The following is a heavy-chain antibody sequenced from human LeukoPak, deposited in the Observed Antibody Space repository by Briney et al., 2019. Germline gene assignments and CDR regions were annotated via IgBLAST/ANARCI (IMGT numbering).Heavy chain of an antibody. CDR3: ARQFGSDYYDSKGPGWFDS. Sequence: SETLSLTCTVSGGSISSSSYYWGWIRQPPGKGLEWIGSIYYSGSTYYNPSLKSRVTISVDTSKNQFSLKLSSVTAADTAVYYCARQFGSDYYDSKGPGWFDSWGQGTLVTVSS. CDR1: GGSISSSSYY. V-gene: IGHV4-39*01. J-gene: IGHJ5*01. CDR2: IYYSGST. D-gene: IGHD3-22*01.